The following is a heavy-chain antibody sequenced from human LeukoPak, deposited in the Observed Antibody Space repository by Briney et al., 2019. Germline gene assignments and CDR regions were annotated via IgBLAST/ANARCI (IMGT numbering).Heavy chain of an antibody. CDR2: IYPGDSDT. CDR1: GYSFTSYW. D-gene: IGHD5-18*01. Sequence: GESLKISCKGSGYSFTSYWIAWVRQMPGKGLEWMGIIYPGDSDTRYSPSFQGQVTISADKSISTTYLQINSLKAPDTAIYYCAKSPSGFTYGRNWFDPWGQGTLVTVSS. V-gene: IGHV5-51*01. J-gene: IGHJ5*02. CDR3: AKSPSGFTYGRNWFDP.